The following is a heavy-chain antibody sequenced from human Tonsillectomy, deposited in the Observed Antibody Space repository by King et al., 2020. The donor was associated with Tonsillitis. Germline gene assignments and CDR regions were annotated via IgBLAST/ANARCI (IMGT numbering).Heavy chain of an antibody. CDR3: ARGLGYCSSSSCYYSPLEY. D-gene: IGHD2-2*01. CDR1: GFTFSDYY. CDR2: ISSSGGTT. V-gene: IGHV3-11*01. Sequence: VQLVESGGGLVKPGGSLRLSCAASGFTFSDYYMSWIRQAPGKGLEWVSYISSSGGTTYYADSEKGRFSISRDNAKNSVYLQMNSLRAEDTAVYYCARGLGYCSSSSCYYSPLEYWGQGTLVTVSS. J-gene: IGHJ4*02.